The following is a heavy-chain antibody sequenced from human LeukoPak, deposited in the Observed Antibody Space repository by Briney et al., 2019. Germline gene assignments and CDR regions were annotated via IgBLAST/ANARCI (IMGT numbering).Heavy chain of an antibody. CDR1: GYSFTSYW. CDR3: ARLVGYYYDSSGYCVGRTNWFDP. V-gene: IGHV5-51*01. CDR2: IYPGDSDT. Sequence: GESLKISCKGSGYSFTSYWIGWVRQMPGKGLEWMGIIYPGDSDTRYSPSFQGQVTISADKSISTAYLQWSSLKASDTAMYYCARLVGYYYDSSGYCVGRTNWFDPWGQGTLVTVSS. D-gene: IGHD3-22*01. J-gene: IGHJ5*02.